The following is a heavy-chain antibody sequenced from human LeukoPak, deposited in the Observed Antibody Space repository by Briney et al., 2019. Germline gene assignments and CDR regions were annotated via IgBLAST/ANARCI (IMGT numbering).Heavy chain of an antibody. CDR3: AKETSSSFDY. CDR1: GFTFSSYA. J-gene: IGHJ4*02. CDR2: ISNSGGST. V-gene: IGHV3-23*01. Sequence: GGSLRLSCAASGFTFSSYAMNWVRQAPGKGLEWVSGISNSGGSTYYADSVKGRFTISRDNSKNTPYLQMNSLRAEDTAVYYCAKETSSSFDYWGQGTLVTVSS. D-gene: IGHD6-6*01.